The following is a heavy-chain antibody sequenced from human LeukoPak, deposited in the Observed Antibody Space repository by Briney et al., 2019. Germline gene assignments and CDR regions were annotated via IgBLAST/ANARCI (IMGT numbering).Heavy chain of an antibody. J-gene: IGHJ6*04. CDR2: MKPDGSEI. CDR1: GFTFTTYW. D-gene: IGHD3-10*02. Sequence: GGSLRLSCAASGFTFTTYWMSWARQAPGKGLEWVANMKPDGSEIFYVDSVKGRFTISRDNAKNSLYLQMNSLRAEDTAVYYCAELGITMIGGVWGKGTTVTISS. CDR3: AELGITMIGGV. V-gene: IGHV3-7*01.